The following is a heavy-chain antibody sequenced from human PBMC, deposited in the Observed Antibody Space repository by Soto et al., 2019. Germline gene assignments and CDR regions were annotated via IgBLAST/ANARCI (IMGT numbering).Heavy chain of an antibody. V-gene: IGHV4-28*01. J-gene: IGHJ5*02. CDR3: ARSQGSNRFDP. Sequence: PSETLSLTCAVSGYSISSSNWWGWIRQPPGKGLEWIGYIYYSGSTYYNPSLKSRVTMSVDTSKNQFSLKLSSVTAVDTAVYYCARSQGSNRFDPWGQGTLVTVSS. CDR1: GYSISSSNW. CDR2: IYYSGST.